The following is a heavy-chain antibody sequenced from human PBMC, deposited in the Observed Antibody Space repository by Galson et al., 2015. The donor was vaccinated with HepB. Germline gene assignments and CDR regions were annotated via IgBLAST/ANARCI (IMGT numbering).Heavy chain of an antibody. CDR3: AGDGEQITMIVVRGAFDI. V-gene: IGHV3-48*02. CDR1: GFTFSSYS. D-gene: IGHD3-22*01. CDR2: ISSSSSTI. J-gene: IGHJ3*02. Sequence: SLRLSCAASGFTFSSYSMNWVRQAPGEGLEWVSYISSSSSTIYYADSVKGRFTISRDNAKNSLYLQMNSLRDEDTAVYYCAGDGEQITMIVVRGAFDIWGQGTMVTVSS.